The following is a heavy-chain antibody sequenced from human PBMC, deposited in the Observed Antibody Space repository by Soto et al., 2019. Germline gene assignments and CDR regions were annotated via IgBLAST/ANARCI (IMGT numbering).Heavy chain of an antibody. V-gene: IGHV6-1*01. D-gene: IGHD6-19*01. CDR2: TYYRSKWYN. J-gene: IGHJ5*02. CDR1: GGSISSNSAA. Sequence: SQTLSLTCAISGGSISSNSAAWNWIRQSPSRGLEWLGRTYYRSKWYNDYAVSVKSRITINPDTSKNQFSLQLNSVTPEDTAVYYCATSIAVAGTVWFDPWGQGTLVTVSS. CDR3: ATSIAVAGTVWFDP.